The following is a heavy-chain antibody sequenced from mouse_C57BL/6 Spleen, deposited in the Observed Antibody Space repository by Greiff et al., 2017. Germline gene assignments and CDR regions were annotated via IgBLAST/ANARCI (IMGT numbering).Heavy chain of an antibody. V-gene: IGHV5-4*01. Sequence: EVQGVEPGGGLVKPGGSLKLSCAASGFTFSSYAMSWVRQTPEKRLEWVATISDGGSYTYYPDNVKGRFTISRDNAKNNLYLQMSHLKSEDTAMYYCARDHYYGSSYPDVWGQGTTLTVSS. CDR3: ARDHYYGSSYPDV. J-gene: IGHJ2*01. CDR1: GFTFSSYA. CDR2: ISDGGSYT. D-gene: IGHD1-1*01.